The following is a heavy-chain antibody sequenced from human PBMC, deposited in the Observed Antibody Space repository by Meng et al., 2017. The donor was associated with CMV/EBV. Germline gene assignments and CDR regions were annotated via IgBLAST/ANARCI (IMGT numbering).Heavy chain of an antibody. CDR2: ISGSGGST. CDR3: AKGWELPPFDY. V-gene: IGHV3-23*01. D-gene: IGHD2-15*01. CDR1: GFTFSSYA. Sequence: VALLVLGGAGVQVGASLRRSCVASGFTFSSYAISWVRQAPGKGLEWVSAISGSGGSTYYVDSVKGRFTISRDNSKNTLYLQMNSLRAEDTAVYYCAKGWELPPFDYWGQGTLVTVSS. J-gene: IGHJ4*02.